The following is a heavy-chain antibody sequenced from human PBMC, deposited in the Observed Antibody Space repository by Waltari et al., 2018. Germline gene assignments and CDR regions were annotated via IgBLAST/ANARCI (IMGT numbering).Heavy chain of an antibody. V-gene: IGHV2-5*02. D-gene: IGHD3-10*01. J-gene: IGHJ6*02. CDR1: GFSLNSSGVG. CDR2: IYWDDDK. CDR3: ARRGARVRGLYYYYYGLDV. Sequence: QITLKESGPTLVKPTQTLTLTCTFSGFSLNSSGVGVGWIRQPPGKALEWLTLIYWDDDKRYSPSLKSRLTITKDTSKNQVVLTMTNMDPVDTATYYCARRGARVRGLYYYYYGLDVWGQGTTVTVSS.